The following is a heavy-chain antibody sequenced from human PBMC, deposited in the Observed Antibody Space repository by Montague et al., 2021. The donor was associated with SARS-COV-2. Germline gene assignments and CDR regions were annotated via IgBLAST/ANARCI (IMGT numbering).Heavy chain of an antibody. D-gene: IGHD3-16*01. Sequence: SETLSLTCTVSGGSISSSSYYWGWIRQPPGKGLEWIGSIYYSGSTYYNPSLKSRVTISVDTSKNQFSLKLSSVTAADTAVYYCARVAPYTDDYYFDYWGQGTLVTVS. V-gene: IGHV4-39*01. CDR3: ARVAPYTDDYYFDY. J-gene: IGHJ4*02. CDR1: GGSISSSSYY. CDR2: IYYSGST.